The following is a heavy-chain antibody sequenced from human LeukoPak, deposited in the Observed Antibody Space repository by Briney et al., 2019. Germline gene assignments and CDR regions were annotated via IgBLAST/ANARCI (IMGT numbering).Heavy chain of an antibody. J-gene: IGHJ6*03. V-gene: IGHV4-34*01. CDR2: INHSGST. D-gene: IGHD3-10*01. CDR1: GGSFSGYY. CDR3: ARTYYYGSGSYPYRYYYYYYMDV. Sequence: SETLSLTCAVYGGSFSGYYWSWIRQPPGKGLEWIGEINHSGSTNYNPSLKSRVTISVDTSKNRFSLKLSSVTAADTAVYYCARTYYYGSGSYPYRYYYYYYMDVWGKGTTVTISS.